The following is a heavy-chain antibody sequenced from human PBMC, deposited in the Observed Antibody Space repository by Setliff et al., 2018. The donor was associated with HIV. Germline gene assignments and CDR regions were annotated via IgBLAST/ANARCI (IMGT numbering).Heavy chain of an antibody. CDR2: IMPIFGTA. CDR3: ARVPYRSAWFSGGHDAFDI. CDR1: GGSFSSYG. V-gene: IGHV1-69*13. J-gene: IGHJ3*02. Sequence: ASVKVSCKASGGSFSSYGLSWVRQAPGQGLEWMGGIMPIFGTANYAQKFQGRVTIIADASTNTVNMELSSLRSEDTAVYFCARVPYRSAWFSGGHDAFDIWGQGTMVTVSS. D-gene: IGHD6-19*01.